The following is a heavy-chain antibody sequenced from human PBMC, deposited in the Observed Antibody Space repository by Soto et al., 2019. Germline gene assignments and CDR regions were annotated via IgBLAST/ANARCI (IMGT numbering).Heavy chain of an antibody. Sequence: LSLTCAVYGESFSGYYWSWIRQPPGKGLEWIGEINHSGSTNYNPSLKSRVTISVDTSKNQFSLKLSSVTAADTAVYYCARRPLRRWFDPWGQGTLVTVSS. V-gene: IGHV4-34*01. CDR1: GESFSGYY. D-gene: IGHD6-6*01. CDR2: INHSGST. J-gene: IGHJ5*02. CDR3: ARRPLRRWFDP.